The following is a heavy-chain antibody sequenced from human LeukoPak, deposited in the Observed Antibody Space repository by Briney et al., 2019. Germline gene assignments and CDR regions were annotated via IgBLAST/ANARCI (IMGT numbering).Heavy chain of an antibody. CDR2: ISSSGTTI. D-gene: IGHD5-18*01. V-gene: IGHV3-48*03. CDR1: GFTFSSYE. Sequence: PGGSLRLTRAASGFTFSSYEMNWVRQAPGKGLEWVSYISSSGTTIYYADSVKGRFTISRDNAKNSLYLQMNSLRAEDTAVYYCAREQPEIHYWGQGTLVTVSS. CDR3: AREQPEIHY. J-gene: IGHJ4*02.